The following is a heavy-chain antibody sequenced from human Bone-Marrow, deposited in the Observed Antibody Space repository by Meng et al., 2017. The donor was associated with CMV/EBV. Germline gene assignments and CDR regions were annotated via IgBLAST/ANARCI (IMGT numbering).Heavy chain of an antibody. J-gene: IGHJ6*02. CDR2: ISGRSGRSM. V-gene: IGHV3-23*01. CDR1: GFTFSSYA. D-gene: IGHD1-26*01. Sequence: GGSLRLSCAASGFTFSSYAMSWVRQAPGKGLEWVSAISGRSGRSMFYADSVKGRFNISRDNAKNSLYLQMDSLRGEDTAIYYCVRHRTSGTNPGLDVWGQGTTVTVSS. CDR3: VRHRTSGTNPGLDV.